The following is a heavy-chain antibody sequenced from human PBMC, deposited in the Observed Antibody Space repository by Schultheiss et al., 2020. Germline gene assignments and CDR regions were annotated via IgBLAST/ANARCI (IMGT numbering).Heavy chain of an antibody. CDR2: IYYSGST. Sequence: SETLSLTCTVSGGSVSSGSYYWSWIRQPPGKGLEWIGYIYYSGSTNYNPSLKSRVTISVDTSKNQFSLKLSSVTAADTAVYYCARQRGNYYGSGSYYKVYHAFDIWGQGTMVTVSS. J-gene: IGHJ3*02. CDR3: ARQRGNYYGSGSYYKVYHAFDI. D-gene: IGHD3-10*01. CDR1: GGSVSSGSYY. V-gene: IGHV4-61*01.